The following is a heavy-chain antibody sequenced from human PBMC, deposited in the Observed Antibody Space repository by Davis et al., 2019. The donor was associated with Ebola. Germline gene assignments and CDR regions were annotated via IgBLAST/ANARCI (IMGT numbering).Heavy chain of an antibody. V-gene: IGHV1-2*06. Sequence: AASVKVSCTASGYTFTSYYMHWVRQAPGQGLEWIGRINPKTTGTHYAKDFQGRVTMTRDTSISAAYMELSRLRSDDTAVYYCARETLDGRASDYWGQGTLVTVSS. D-gene: IGHD6-19*01. CDR1: GYTFTSYY. CDR3: ARETLDGRASDY. J-gene: IGHJ4*02. CDR2: INPKTTGT.